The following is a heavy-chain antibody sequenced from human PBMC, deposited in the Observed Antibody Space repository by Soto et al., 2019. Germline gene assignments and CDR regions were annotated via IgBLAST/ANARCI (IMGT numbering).Heavy chain of an antibody. V-gene: IGHV1-2*02. Sequence: ASVKVSCKASGYTFTGYYMHWVRQAPGQGLEWMGWINPNSGGTNYAQKFQGEVTMTRDTSISTAYMELSRLRSDDAAVYDCARDRDDYGDYGGLDDWGQGTLVTVSS. CDR1: GYTFTGYY. J-gene: IGHJ4*02. CDR2: INPNSGGT. CDR3: ARDRDDYGDYGGLDD. D-gene: IGHD4-17*01.